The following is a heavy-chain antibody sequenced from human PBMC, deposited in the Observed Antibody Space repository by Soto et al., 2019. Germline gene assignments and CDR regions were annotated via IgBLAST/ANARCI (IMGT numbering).Heavy chain of an antibody. CDR2: INSSSSYI. D-gene: IGHD3-9*01. V-gene: IGHV3-21*05. J-gene: IGHJ5*02. CDR3: ARDPSYDILTGLNWFDP. CDR1: GFTFSSYW. Sequence: PGGSLILSCAGSGFTFSSYWMSWVRQAPGKGLEWVSYINSSSSYIYYADSVKGRFTISRDNAKNSLYLQMNSLRAEDTAVYYCARDPSYDILTGLNWFDPWGQGTLVTVSS.